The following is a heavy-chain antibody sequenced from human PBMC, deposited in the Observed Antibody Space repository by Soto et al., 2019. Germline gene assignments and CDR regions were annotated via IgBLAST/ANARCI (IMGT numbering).Heavy chain of an antibody. D-gene: IGHD6-19*01. CDR2: ISYDGSYT. CDR3: ARELAVAGTASKFFDH. CDR1: GFTFSNYA. Sequence: ESGGGVVHPGGSLRLSCVDSGFTFSNYAMHWVRQAPGKGLECVAKISYDGSYTNYADSVKGRFTVSRDNSKNTLYLQMNSLRAEDTAVYFWARELAVAGTASKFFDHWGQGTLVTVSS. V-gene: IGHV3-30-3*01. J-gene: IGHJ4*02.